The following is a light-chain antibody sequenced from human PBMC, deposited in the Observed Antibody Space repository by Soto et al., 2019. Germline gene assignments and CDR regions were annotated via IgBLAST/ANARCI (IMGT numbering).Light chain of an antibody. V-gene: IGKV1-39*01. CDR1: QDTSRS. Sequence: DTQVTQSPSFLSASVGDRVPITCRASQDTSRSLGWYQQKPGKAPKLMIYAASSLQSGVPSRVSGSGSGTDFTLTISSLQPEDFATDYCQQSYSTPVTFGQGTKVDIK. J-gene: IGKJ1*01. CDR3: QQSYSTPVT. CDR2: AAS.